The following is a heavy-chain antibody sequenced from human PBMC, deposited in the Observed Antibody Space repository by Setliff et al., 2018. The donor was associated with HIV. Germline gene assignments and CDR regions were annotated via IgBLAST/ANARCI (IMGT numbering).Heavy chain of an antibody. Sequence: GGSLRLSCAASGFTFSTYGMHWVRQAPGKGLEWVAFIRYDGSNKYYADSVKGRFTISRDNSKNTVYMEMLGLTSQDTAVYYCVRDRETVSISGVAVPYFDYWGQGTQVTVSS. CDR1: GFTFSTYG. D-gene: IGHD3-3*01. J-gene: IGHJ4*02. CDR2: IRYDGSNK. V-gene: IGHV3-30*02. CDR3: VRDRETVSISGVAVPYFDY.